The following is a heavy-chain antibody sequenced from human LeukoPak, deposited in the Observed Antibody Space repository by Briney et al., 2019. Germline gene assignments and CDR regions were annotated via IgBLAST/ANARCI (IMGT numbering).Heavy chain of an antibody. Sequence: PGRSLRLSCAASGFTFDDYAMHWVRQAPGKGLEWVSGISWNSGSIGYADSVKGRFTISRDNAKNTLYLQMNSQRAEDTAVYYCVRDLILVWTPGDDFDYWGQGTLVTVSS. CDR3: VRDLILVWTPGDDFDY. D-gene: IGHD2-8*01. CDR1: GFTFDDYA. J-gene: IGHJ4*02. V-gene: IGHV3-9*01. CDR2: ISWNSGSI.